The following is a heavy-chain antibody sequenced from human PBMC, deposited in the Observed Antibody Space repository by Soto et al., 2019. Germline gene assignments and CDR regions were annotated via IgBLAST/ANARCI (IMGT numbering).Heavy chain of an antibody. D-gene: IGHD4-17*01. Sequence: GGSLRLSCAASGFTFSSYGMHWVRQAPGKGLEWVAVISYDGSNKYYADSVKGRFTISRDNSKNTLYLQMDNLRAEDTAVYYCARATLSTVTTYFDPWGQGTLVTVSS. CDR2: ISYDGSNK. J-gene: IGHJ5*02. V-gene: IGHV3-30*03. CDR3: ARATLSTVTTYFDP. CDR1: GFTFSSYG.